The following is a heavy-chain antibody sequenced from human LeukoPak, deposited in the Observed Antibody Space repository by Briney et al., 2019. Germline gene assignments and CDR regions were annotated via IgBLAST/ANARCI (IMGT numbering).Heavy chain of an antibody. J-gene: IGHJ4*02. CDR2: ISYSGNT. Sequence: SETLSLTCTVSGDSISSYDWSWIRQPPRQGLQWLAYISYSGNTKTNPSLKSRVTISRDTSKNQFSLKLTPVTAADTAMYYCARLGVVGDLEYWGQGSLVTVSS. CDR3: ARLGVVGDLEY. V-gene: IGHV4-59*01. D-gene: IGHD1-26*01. CDR1: GDSISSYD.